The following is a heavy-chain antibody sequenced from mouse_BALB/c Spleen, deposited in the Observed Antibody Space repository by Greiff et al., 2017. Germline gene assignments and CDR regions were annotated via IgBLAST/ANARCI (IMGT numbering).Heavy chain of an antibody. V-gene: IGHV5-6*01. Sequence: EVMLVESGGDLVKPGGSLKLSCAASGFTFSSYGMSWVRQTPDKRLEWVATISSGGSYTYYPDSVKGRFTISRDNAKNTLYLQMSSLKSEDTAMYYCARHGDYDGAWFADWGQGTLVTVSA. CDR1: GFTFSSYG. CDR2: ISSGGSYT. J-gene: IGHJ3*01. CDR3: ARHGDYDGAWFAD. D-gene: IGHD2-4*01.